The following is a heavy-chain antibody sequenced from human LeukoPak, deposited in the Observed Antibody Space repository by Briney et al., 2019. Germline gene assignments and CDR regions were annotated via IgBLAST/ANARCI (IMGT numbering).Heavy chain of an antibody. J-gene: IGHJ4*01. CDR2: IAGSSGYI. Sequence: PGRSLRLSCAASGFTFSSHTMNWVRQAPGKGLEWVSSIAGSSGYISYADSVKGRFTISRDNAKKSLYLQMTSLTAEDTAVYYCARDRGAYCGGDCYLGFDYWGRGTLVTVSS. D-gene: IGHD2-21*02. V-gene: IGHV3-21*01. CDR3: ARDRGAYCGGDCYLGFDY. CDR1: GFTFSSHT.